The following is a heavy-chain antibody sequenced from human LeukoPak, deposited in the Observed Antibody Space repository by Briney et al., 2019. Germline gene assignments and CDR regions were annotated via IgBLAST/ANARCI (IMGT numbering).Heavy chain of an antibody. CDR1: GFTVSSNY. Sequence: GGSLRLSCAASGFTVSSNYMSWVRQAPGKGLEWVSVIYSGGSTYYADSVKGRFTISRDNSKDTLYLQMNSLRAEDTAVYYCARDYYDSSGYYTSWYFDYWGQGTLVTVSS. CDR2: IYSGGST. CDR3: ARDYYDSSGYYTSWYFDY. V-gene: IGHV3-53*01. J-gene: IGHJ4*02. D-gene: IGHD3-22*01.